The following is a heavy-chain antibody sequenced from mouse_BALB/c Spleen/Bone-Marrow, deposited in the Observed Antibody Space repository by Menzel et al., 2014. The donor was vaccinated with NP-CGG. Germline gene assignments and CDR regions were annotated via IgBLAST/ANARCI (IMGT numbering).Heavy chain of an antibody. J-gene: IGHJ3*01. D-gene: IGHD4-1*01. CDR1: GYTFTSYT. V-gene: IGHV1-4*02. Sequence: VQLQQSGAELARPGASVKMSCKASGYTFTSYTIQWVKQRPGQGLEWIGYINPSSEYTDYNQKFKDKTTLTVDKSSNQASMQLPSLTAEDSAVYSCTREDGTGAWFTSWGQGTLVTVSA. CDR3: TREDGTGAWFTS. CDR2: INPSSEYT.